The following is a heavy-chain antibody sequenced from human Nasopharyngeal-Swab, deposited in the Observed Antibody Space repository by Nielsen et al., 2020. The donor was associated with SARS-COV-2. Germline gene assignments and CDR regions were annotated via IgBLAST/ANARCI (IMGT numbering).Heavy chain of an antibody. CDR1: GLSFYNYW. J-gene: IGHJ6*02. D-gene: IGHD3-10*01. CDR2: IKPDGSLT. CDR3: AGSQGYTVRAI. Sequence: GGSLRLSCAASGLSFYNYWMTWVRQAPGKGLEWVANIKPDGSLTYYMESVKGRFTISRDNAMSLVYLQMNSLRGDDTAVYYCAGSQGYTVRAIWGHGTKVTVSS. V-gene: IGHV3-7*01.